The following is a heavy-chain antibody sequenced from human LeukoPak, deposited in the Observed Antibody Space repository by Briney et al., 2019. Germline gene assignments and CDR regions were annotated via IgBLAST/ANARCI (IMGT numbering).Heavy chain of an antibody. V-gene: IGHV1-18*01. Sequence: GASVKVSCKASGYTFTSYGISWVRQAPGQGLEWMGWISAYNGNTNYAQKLQGRVTMTTDTSTSTAYMELRSLRSDDTAVYYCARDRGDGLWFGESQRGIFDYWGQGTLVTVSS. CDR3: ARDRGDGLWFGESQRGIFDY. D-gene: IGHD3-10*01. CDR2: ISAYNGNT. CDR1: GYTFTSYG. J-gene: IGHJ4*02.